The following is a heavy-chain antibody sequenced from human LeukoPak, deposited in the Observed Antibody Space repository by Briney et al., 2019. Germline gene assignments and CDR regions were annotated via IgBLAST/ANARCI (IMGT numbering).Heavy chain of an antibody. V-gene: IGHV4-31*03. J-gene: IGHJ4*02. D-gene: IGHD2-2*01. Sequence: SQTLSLTCTVSGGSISSGDYYWSWIRQPPGKGLEWIGYIYYSRSTYYNPSLKSRVTISVDTSRNQFSLKLSSVTAADTAVYYCAREADIVVVPAAGSYFDYWGQGTLVTVSS. CDR3: AREADIVVVPAAGSYFDY. CDR2: IYYSRST. CDR1: GGSISSGDYY.